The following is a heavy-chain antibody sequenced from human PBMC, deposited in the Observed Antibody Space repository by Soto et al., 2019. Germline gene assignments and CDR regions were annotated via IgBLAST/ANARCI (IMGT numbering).Heavy chain of an antibody. J-gene: IGHJ6*02. Sequence: QVQLVESGGGVVQPGRSLSLSCAASGFTFSSYAMHWVRQAPGKGLEWVAVISYDGSNKYYADSVKGRFTISRDNSKNSLYLQMNSLRAEDTAVYYCAESDRGSMDVWGQGTTDTVS. CDR2: ISYDGSNK. D-gene: IGHD3-16*01. CDR1: GFTFSSYA. CDR3: AESDRGSMDV. V-gene: IGHV3-30-3*01.